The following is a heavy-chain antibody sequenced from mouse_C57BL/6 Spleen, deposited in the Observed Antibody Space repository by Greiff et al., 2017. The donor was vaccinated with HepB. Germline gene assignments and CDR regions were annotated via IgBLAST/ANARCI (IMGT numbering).Heavy chain of an antibody. CDR3: ARGDYSNYFYAMDY. CDR2: INPSSGYT. CDR1: GYTFTSYT. J-gene: IGHJ4*01. Sequence: QVQLQQSGAELARPGASVKMSCKASGYTFTSYTMHWVKQRPGQGLEWIGYINPSSGYTKYNQKFKDKATLTADKSSSTAYMQLSSLTSEDSAVYYCARGDYSNYFYAMDYWGQGTSVTVSS. V-gene: IGHV1-4*01. D-gene: IGHD2-5*01.